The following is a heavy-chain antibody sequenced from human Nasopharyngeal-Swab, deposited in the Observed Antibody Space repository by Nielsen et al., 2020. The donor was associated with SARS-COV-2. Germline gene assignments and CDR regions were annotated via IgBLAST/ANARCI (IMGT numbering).Heavy chain of an antibody. CDR2: DGSSQ. D-gene: IGHD2-2*01. CDR1: GFTHAYV. V-gene: IGHV3-30-3*01. J-gene: IGHJ5*02. Sequence: GGSLRLSCTAPGFTHAYVIHWVRQAPGQGLEWVAVDGSSQQYADFVKGRFTISRDNSKNTLYLQMNSLRAEDTAVYYCAGCNRGSSSSCYLRGFAPWGQGTLVIVSS. CDR3: AGCNRGSSSSCYLRGFAP.